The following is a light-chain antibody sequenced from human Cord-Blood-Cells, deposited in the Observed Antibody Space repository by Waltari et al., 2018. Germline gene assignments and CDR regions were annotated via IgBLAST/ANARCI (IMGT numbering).Light chain of an antibody. CDR2: GAS. CDR3: QQDNNWPRT. Sequence: EIVMTQSPATLSVSPGERATLSCRASQSVSSNLAWYQQKPGQAPRLLIYGASTRATGIPGRFSGSGSGTEFTLTISSLQSEDFAVYYCQQDNNWPRTFGQGTKVEIK. J-gene: IGKJ1*01. V-gene: IGKV3-15*01. CDR1: QSVSSN.